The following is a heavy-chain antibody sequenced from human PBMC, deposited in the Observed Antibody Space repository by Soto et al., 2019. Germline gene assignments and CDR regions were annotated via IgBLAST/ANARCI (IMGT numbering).Heavy chain of an antibody. V-gene: IGHV5-10-1*01. D-gene: IGHD3-10*01. J-gene: IGHJ4*02. Sequence: PGESLKISCKGSGYSFTSYWISWVRQMPGKGLEWMGRIDPSDSYTNYSPSFQGHVTISADKSISTAYLQWSSLKASDTAMYYCARRQSSLSNFDYWGQGPLVTVSS. CDR3: ARRQSSLSNFDY. CDR2: IDPSDSYT. CDR1: GYSFTSYW.